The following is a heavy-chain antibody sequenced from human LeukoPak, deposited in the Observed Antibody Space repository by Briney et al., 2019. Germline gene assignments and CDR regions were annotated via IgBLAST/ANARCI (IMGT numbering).Heavy chain of an antibody. D-gene: IGHD5-12*01. CDR3: ASPRGYSGYERAFDI. CDR1: GGSISSSNW. CDR2: IYHSGST. J-gene: IGHJ3*02. V-gene: IGHV4-4*02. Sequence: SGTLSFTCAVSGGSISSSNWWSWVRQPPGKGLEWIGEIYHSGSTNYNPSLKSRVTISVDKSKNQFSLKLSSVTAADTAVYYCASPRGYSGYERAFDIWGQGTMVTVSS.